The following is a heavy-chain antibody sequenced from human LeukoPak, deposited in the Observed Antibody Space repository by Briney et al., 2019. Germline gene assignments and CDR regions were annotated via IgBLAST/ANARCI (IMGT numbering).Heavy chain of an antibody. CDR2: IYPGDSDT. Sequence: GESLKISCKGSGYSFTSYWIGWVRQMPGKGPEWMGIIYPGDSDTRYSPSFQGQVTISADKSISTAYLQWSSLKASDTAMYYCARHVDSSAYYDFWSGYSVDYWGQGTLVTVSS. D-gene: IGHD3-3*01. V-gene: IGHV5-51*01. J-gene: IGHJ4*02. CDR1: GYSFTSYW. CDR3: ARHVDSSAYYDFWSGYSVDY.